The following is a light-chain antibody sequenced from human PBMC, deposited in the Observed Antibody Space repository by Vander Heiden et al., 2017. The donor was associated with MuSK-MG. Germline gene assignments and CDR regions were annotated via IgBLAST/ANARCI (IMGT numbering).Light chain of an antibody. Sequence: DIQMTQSPSSLSASVGDRVTLTCQASQDITNYLNWYQQKPGKAPKLLIYDSSNLGTGVPSRFSGSGSGTDFTFTISSLQPEDIATYYCQQYDNLPLTFGGGTKVEI. V-gene: IGKV1-33*01. CDR1: QDITNY. CDR3: QQYDNLPLT. J-gene: IGKJ4*01. CDR2: DSS.